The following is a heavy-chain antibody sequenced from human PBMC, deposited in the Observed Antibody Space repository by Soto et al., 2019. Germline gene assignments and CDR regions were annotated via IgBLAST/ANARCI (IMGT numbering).Heavy chain of an antibody. CDR2: VRSSGDDT. V-gene: IGHV3-48*02. Sequence: DVQLVESGGGLVQPGGSLRLSCAASGFTFGYYNMHWVRQAPGKGLEWVAFVRSSGDDTYYADSVKGRFTISRENAKYSLYLQMNSLTEEDTAVYYCARDAESSSSSDFDFWGQGALVTVP. J-gene: IGHJ4*02. D-gene: IGHD2-2*01. CDR1: GFTFGYYN. CDR3: ARDAESSSSSDFDF.